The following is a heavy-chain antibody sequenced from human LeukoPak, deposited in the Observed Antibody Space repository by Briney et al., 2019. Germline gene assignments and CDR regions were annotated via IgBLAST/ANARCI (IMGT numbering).Heavy chain of an antibody. CDR2: ISSEGGST. CDR3: ARDWSPSIDY. V-gene: IGHV3-74*01. Sequence: GGSLRLSCAASGFTFSSYEMNWVRQAPGKGLVWVSRISSEGGSTSYADSVKGRFTISRDNAKNTLYLQMNSLRAEDTAVYYCARDWSPSIDYWGQGTLVTVSS. J-gene: IGHJ4*02. CDR1: GFTFSSYE.